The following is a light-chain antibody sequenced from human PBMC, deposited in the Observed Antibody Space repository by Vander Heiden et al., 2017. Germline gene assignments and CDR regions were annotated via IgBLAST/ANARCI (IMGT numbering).Light chain of an antibody. V-gene: IGKV1-39*01. Sequence: DIQMTQSPSSLSASVGDRVTITCRASQSISSYLNWYQQKPGKAPKLLIYAASSLQSGVPSRFSGSGSGTDCTLTISSLQPEDFATYYCQQRDSTPTFGQGTKVEIK. CDR1: QSISSY. CDR3: QQRDSTPT. CDR2: AAS. J-gene: IGKJ1*01.